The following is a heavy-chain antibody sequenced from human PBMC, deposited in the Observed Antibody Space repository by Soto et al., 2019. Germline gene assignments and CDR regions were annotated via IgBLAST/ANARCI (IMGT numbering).Heavy chain of an antibody. J-gene: IGHJ6*02. V-gene: IGHV6-1*01. CDR1: GGSVSSNSAA. CDR2: TYYRSKWYN. Sequence: SQTLPLTGAISGGSVSSNSAARYWIRQSPSRGLEWLGRTYYRSKWYNDYAVSVKSRITINPDTSKNQFSLQLNSVTPEDTAVYYCARDLQWELLQPDYYYYGMDVWGQGTTVTVSS. CDR3: ARDLQWELLQPDYYYYGMDV. D-gene: IGHD1-26*01.